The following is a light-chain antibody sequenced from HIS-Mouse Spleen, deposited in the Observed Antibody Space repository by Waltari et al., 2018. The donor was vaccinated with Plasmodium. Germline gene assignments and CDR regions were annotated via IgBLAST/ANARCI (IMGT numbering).Light chain of an antibody. Sequence: SYELTQPPSVPVSPGQTAGITCPGDALPKKKAHWYQQKSGQAPVLVIYEDSKRPSGIPERFSGSSSGTMATLTISGAQVEDEADYYCYSTDSSGNHRVFGGGTKLTVL. V-gene: IGLV3-10*01. CDR1: ALPKKK. CDR3: YSTDSSGNHRV. J-gene: IGLJ3*02. CDR2: EDS.